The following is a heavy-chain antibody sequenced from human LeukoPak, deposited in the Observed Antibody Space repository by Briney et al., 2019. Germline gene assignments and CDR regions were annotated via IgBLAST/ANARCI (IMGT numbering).Heavy chain of an antibody. J-gene: IGHJ4*02. V-gene: IGHV3-48*03. Sequence: GGSLRLSCAASGFTFSNYEMNWVRQAPGKGLEWVSFISSSGILIYYADSVKGRFTISRDNGKNSLFLQMASLRVEDTAVYYCAKVSGSGWHFDHWGQGTLVTVSS. CDR2: ISSSGILI. CDR3: AKVSGSGWHFDH. CDR1: GFTFSNYE. D-gene: IGHD6-19*01.